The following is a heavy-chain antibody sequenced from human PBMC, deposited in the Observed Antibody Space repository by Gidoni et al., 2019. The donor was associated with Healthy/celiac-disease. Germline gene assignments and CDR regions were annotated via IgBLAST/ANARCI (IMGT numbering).Heavy chain of an antibody. CDR2: ISYDGSNK. J-gene: IGHJ5*02. V-gene: IGHV3-30*18. CDR1: VFTFSSYG. Sequence: QVQLVESGGGVVQPGRSLRLSCAASVFTFSSYGMPWVRQATGKGLEWVAVISYDGSNKYYADSGKGRFTSSRDNSKNTLYLQMNSLRAEDTAVYYCAKDPGWFDPWGQGTLVTVSA. CDR3: AKDPGWFDP.